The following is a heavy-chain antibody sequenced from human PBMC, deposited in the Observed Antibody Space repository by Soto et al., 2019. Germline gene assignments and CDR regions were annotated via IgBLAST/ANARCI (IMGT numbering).Heavy chain of an antibody. J-gene: IGHJ4*02. D-gene: IGHD3-22*01. V-gene: IGHV3-30-3*01. CDR2: VSYDGSSA. CDR3: VAEIGVRNFDW. Sequence: QVQLVESGGGVVQPGRSLRLSCPASGFPFSSHAMHWARQAPGKGLEWVAVVSYDGSSANYADSVRGRFIVSRDNSKNTLYLQMNSVRVEDTAVYYCVAEIGVRNFDWCGQGTLVTVSS. CDR1: GFPFSSHA.